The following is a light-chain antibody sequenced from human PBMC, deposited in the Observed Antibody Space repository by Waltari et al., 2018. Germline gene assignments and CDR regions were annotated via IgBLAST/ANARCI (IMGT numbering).Light chain of an antibody. Sequence: QSVLTQPPSVSGTHGTRDTMSCSGTPPNHVRYTVYWYQQPPGTAPKLLIYRNYQRPSGVPTRFSGSRSGTSASLAISGLQSEDEADYYCATWDDTLSGPRVFGGGTRLTVL. CDR2: RNY. V-gene: IGLV1-47*01. CDR3: ATWDDTLSGPRV. CDR1: PPNHVRYT. J-gene: IGLJ3*02.